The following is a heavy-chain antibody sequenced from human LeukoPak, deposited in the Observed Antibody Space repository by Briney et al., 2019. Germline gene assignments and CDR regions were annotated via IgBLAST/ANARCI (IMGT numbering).Heavy chain of an antibody. J-gene: IGHJ6*04. D-gene: IGHD3-10*02. CDR1: GFTFSSYE. V-gene: IGHV3-48*03. CDR3: AELGITMIGGV. Sequence: GGSLRLSCAASGFTFSSYEMNWVHQAPGKGLEWVSYISSSGSTIYYADSVKGRFTISRDNAKNSLYLQMNSLGAEDTAVYYCAELGITMIGGVWGKGTTVTISS. CDR2: ISSSGSTI.